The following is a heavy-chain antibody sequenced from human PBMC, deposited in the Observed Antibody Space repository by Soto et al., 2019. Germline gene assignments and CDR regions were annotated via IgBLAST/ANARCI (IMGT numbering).Heavy chain of an antibody. CDR1: GGYISSYY. CDR3: ARHAYVEMATMGYYYYYGMDV. Sequence: SETLSLTYTVSGGYISSYYWSWIRQPPGKGLEWIGYIYYSGSTNYNPSLKSRVTISVDTSKNQFSLKLSSVTAADTAVYYCARHAYVEMATMGYYYYYGMDVWGQGTTVTVS. J-gene: IGHJ6*02. D-gene: IGHD5-12*01. V-gene: IGHV4-59*08. CDR2: IYYSGST.